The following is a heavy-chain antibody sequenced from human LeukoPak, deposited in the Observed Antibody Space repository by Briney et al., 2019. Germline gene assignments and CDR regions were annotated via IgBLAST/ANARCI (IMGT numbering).Heavy chain of an antibody. CDR3: ARDCSSTSCYEEDAFDI. CDR2: INSDGSST. CDR1: GFTFSSYW. D-gene: IGHD2-2*01. J-gene: IGHJ3*02. V-gene: IGHV3-74*01. Sequence: GGSLRLSCAASGFTFSSYWMHWVRQAPGKGLVWVSRINSDGSSTRYADAVKGGFTISRDNAKNTLYLQMNSLRAEDTAVYYCARDCSSTSCYEEDAFDIWGQGTMVTVSS.